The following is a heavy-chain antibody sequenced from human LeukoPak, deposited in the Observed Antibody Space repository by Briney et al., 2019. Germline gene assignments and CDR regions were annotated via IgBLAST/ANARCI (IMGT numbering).Heavy chain of an antibody. D-gene: IGHD6-6*01. CDR1: GFTFSSYA. J-gene: IGHJ4*02. CDR3: AKETSSSFDY. CDR2: ISYDGSNK. Sequence: GGSLRLSCAASGFTFSSYAMHWVRQAPGKGLEWVAVISYDGSNKYYADSVKGRFTISRDNSKNTLYLQMNSLRAEDTAVYYCAKETSSSFDYWGQGTLVTVSS. V-gene: IGHV3-30*04.